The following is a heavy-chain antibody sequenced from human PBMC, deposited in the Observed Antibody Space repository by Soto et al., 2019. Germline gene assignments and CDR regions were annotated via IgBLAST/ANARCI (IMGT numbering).Heavy chain of an antibody. Sequence: PGGSLRPSCAASGFTFASYAMTWVRQAPGKGLQWVSSISGSGGSTYYADSVRGRFTISRDNFKNTLYLQMNSLRAEDTAVYYCSPGAAGNYYDIEVWGQGTTVTVSS. CDR1: GFTFASYA. V-gene: IGHV3-23*01. D-gene: IGHD6-13*01. CDR2: ISGSGGST. CDR3: SPGAAGNYYDIEV. J-gene: IGHJ6*02.